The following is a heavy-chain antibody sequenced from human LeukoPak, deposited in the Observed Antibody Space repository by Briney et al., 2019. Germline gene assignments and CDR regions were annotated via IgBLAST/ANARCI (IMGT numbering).Heavy chain of an antibody. CDR1: GGSISSYY. CDR3: ARRNDFGI. V-gene: IGHV4-59*08. CDR2: IYYSGST. J-gene: IGHJ3*02. Sequence: SETLSLTCTVPGGSISSYYWSWIRQPPGKGLEWIGYIYYSGSTNYNPSLKSRVTISIDTSKNQFSLKLTSVTAADTAVYYCARRNDFGIWGQGTMVTVSS.